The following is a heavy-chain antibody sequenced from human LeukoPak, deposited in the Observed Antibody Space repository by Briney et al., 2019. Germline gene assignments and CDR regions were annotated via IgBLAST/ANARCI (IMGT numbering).Heavy chain of an antibody. V-gene: IGHV3-30*18. D-gene: IGHD6-13*01. CDR3: AKAFPYSSSWYAPSSSYYYYMDV. CDR2: ISYDGSNK. CDR1: GFIFSSYG. Sequence: GGSLRLSCAASGFIFSSYGMHWVRQAPGKGLEWVAVISYDGSNKYYADSVKGRFTISRDNSKNTLYLQMNSLRAEDTAVYYCAKAFPYSSSWYAPSSSYYYYMDVWGKGTTVTVSS. J-gene: IGHJ6*03.